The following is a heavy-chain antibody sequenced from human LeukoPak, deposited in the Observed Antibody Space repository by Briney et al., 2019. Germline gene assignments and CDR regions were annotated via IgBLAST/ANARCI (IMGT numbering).Heavy chain of an antibody. CDR2: INPKRGGT. Sequence: EASVKVSCKASGYSFTDYYMHWVRQAPGQGLEWMGRINPKRGGTKYAQKFQGRVTLTMDTSISTAHMELSRLTSDDTAVYYCALLWFGELWTKDYWGQGTLVTVSS. J-gene: IGHJ4*02. CDR1: GYSFTDYY. D-gene: IGHD3-10*01. V-gene: IGHV1-2*06. CDR3: ALLWFGELWTKDY.